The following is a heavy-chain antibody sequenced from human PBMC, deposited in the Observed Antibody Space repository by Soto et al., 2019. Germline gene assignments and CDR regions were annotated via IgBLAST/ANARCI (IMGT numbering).Heavy chain of an antibody. CDR2: IIPVFGTT. J-gene: IGHJ4*02. D-gene: IGHD5-12*01. Sequence: QVHLVQSGAEVKKAGSSVKVSCKAPGGTFKNNGISWVRQAPGQGLECLGGIIPVFGTTNYAQKFQGRLTITADDFTSTVYMELSRLRYEDTAVYYCARENGVAVATILYYFDYWGPGTLVTVSS. CDR1: GGTFKNNG. V-gene: IGHV1-69*01. CDR3: ARENGVAVATILYYFDY.